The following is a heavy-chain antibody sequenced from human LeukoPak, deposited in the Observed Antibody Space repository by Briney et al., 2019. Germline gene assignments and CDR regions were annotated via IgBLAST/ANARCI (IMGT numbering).Heavy chain of an antibody. Sequence: GGSLRLSCAASGFTFSSYAMSWVRQAPGKGLEWVSAISGSGGSTYYADSVKGRFTISRDNSKNTLYLQMNSLRAEDTAVYYCAKEYLAYCSSTSCPQNWFDPWGQGTLVTVSS. V-gene: IGHV3-23*01. CDR3: AKEYLAYCSSTSCPQNWFDP. D-gene: IGHD2-2*01. CDR1: GFTFSSYA. J-gene: IGHJ5*02. CDR2: ISGSGGST.